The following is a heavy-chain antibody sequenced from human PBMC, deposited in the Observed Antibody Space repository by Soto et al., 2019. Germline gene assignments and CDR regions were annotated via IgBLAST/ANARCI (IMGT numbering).Heavy chain of an antibody. CDR3: ARGKPVLLWFGESAGVDV. J-gene: IGHJ6*02. Sequence: QVQLQQWGAGLLKPSETLSLTCAVYGGSFSGYYWNGIRQPPGKGLEWIGDINHSGNTNYNPSLKSRVTISVDTSKNQFSLKLSSVTAADTAVYYCARGKPVLLWFGESAGVDVWGQGTTVTVSS. CDR2: INHSGNT. V-gene: IGHV4-34*01. CDR1: GGSFSGYY. D-gene: IGHD3-10*01.